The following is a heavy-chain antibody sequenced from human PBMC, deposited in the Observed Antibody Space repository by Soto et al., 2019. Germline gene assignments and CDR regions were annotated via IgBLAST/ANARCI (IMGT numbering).Heavy chain of an antibody. V-gene: IGHV1-8*01. J-gene: IGHJ6*03. CDR1: GYTFTSYD. CDR3: AXXQYSSGWYLHYYYMDV. Sequence: QVQLVQSGAEVKKPGASVKVSCKASGYTFTSYDINWVRQATGQGLEWMGWMNPNSGNTGYAQKFQGRVTMTRNTSISTAYMXLSSLRSXDTAVYYCAXXQYSSGWYLHYYYMDVWGKGTTVTVSS. D-gene: IGHD6-19*01. CDR2: MNPNSGNT.